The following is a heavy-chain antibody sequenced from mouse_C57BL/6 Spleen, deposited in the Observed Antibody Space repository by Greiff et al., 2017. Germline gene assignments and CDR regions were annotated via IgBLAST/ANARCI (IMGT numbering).Heavy chain of an antibody. CDR2: IYPRSGNT. V-gene: IGHV1-81*01. CDR3: ARSGYYGPCDY. Sequence: QVQLQQSGAELARPGASVKLSCKASGYTFTSYGISWVKQRTGQGLEWIGEIYPRSGNTYYNEKFKGKATLTADKSSSTAYMELRSRTSEDSAVYFCARSGYYGPCDYWGQGTTLTVSS. D-gene: IGHD1-2*01. CDR1: GYTFTSYG. J-gene: IGHJ2*01.